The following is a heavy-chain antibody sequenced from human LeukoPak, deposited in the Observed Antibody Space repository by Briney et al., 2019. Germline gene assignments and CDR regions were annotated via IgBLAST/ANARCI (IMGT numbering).Heavy chain of an antibody. CDR3: AKVSVCYGCYLDY. J-gene: IGHJ4*02. CDR2: INGAGDNI. V-gene: IGHV3-23*01. D-gene: IGHD3-16*01. Sequence: GGSLRLSCAASGYTFSSHGLTWVRQAPGKGLEWVSTINGAGDNIYYAETVKGRFTISRDNSKNTLYLQMHSLRAKDTAIYYCAKVSVCYGCYLDYWGQGTLVTVS. CDR1: GYTFSSHG.